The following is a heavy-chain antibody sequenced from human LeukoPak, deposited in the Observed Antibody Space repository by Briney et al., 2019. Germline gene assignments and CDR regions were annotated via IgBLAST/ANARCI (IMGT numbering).Heavy chain of an antibody. CDR2: ISGSGGRT. CDR3: AKSPPRCSGGSCYGY. V-gene: IGHV3-23*01. CDR1: GFTFSSFA. J-gene: IGHJ4*02. Sequence: GGSLRLSCAASGFTFSSFALSRVRQAPGKGLEWISGISGSGGRTDYADSVKGRFTISRDNSKNTLYLQMSSLRADDTALYYCAKSPPRCSGGSCYGYWGQGTLVTVSS. D-gene: IGHD2-15*01.